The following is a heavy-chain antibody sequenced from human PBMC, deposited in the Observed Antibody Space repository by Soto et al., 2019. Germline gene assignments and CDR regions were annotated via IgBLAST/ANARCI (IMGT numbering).Heavy chain of an antibody. CDR2: ISGSGAST. J-gene: IGHJ4*02. V-gene: IGHV3-23*01. CDR3: AKNSKGYSGRYFDY. D-gene: IGHD1-26*01. Sequence: PGGSLRLSCAASGFSFGGYAMSWVRQAAGKGLEWVSTISGSGASTFYADSVKGRFTISRDNSKNTCYLQINSLRAEDTAVYYCAKNSKGYSGRYFDYWGQGTLVTVSS. CDR1: GFSFGGYA.